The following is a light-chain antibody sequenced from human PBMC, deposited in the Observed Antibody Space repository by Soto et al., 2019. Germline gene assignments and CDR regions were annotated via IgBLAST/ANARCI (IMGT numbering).Light chain of an antibody. Sequence: DIQMTQSPSSLSASAGDKVTITCRASQGIRNNLAWYQQKPGKVPTLLIYAASTFQSGVPSRFSGSGSGTDFTLTISSLQPEDVATYYCQKYYSVPFTFGPGTKVEIK. V-gene: IGKV1-27*01. CDR3: QKYYSVPFT. CDR1: QGIRNN. CDR2: AAS. J-gene: IGKJ3*01.